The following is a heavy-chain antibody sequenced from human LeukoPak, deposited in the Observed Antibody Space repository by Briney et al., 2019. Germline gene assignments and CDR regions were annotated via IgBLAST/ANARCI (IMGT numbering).Heavy chain of an antibody. CDR3: ARNGDKIAAAGTVQFDY. CDR2: INPNSGGT. V-gene: IGHV1-2*02. CDR1: GYSFTSHY. Sequence: ASVKVSCKASGYSFTSHYMHWVRQAPGQGLEWMGWINPNSGGTNYAQKFQGRVTMTRDTSISTAYMELSRLRSDDTAVYYCARNGDKIAAAGTVQFDYWGQGTLVTVSS. D-gene: IGHD6-13*01. J-gene: IGHJ4*02.